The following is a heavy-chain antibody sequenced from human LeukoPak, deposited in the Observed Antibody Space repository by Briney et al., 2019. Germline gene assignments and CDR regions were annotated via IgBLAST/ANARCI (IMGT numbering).Heavy chain of an antibody. CDR3: AKDFYYGSGSYQFDY. J-gene: IGHJ4*02. Sequence: GGSLRLSCAASGFTFSSCAMSWVRQAPGKGLEWVSAISGSGGSTYYADSVKGRFTISRDNSKNTLYLQMNSLRAEDTAVYYCAKDFYYGSGSYQFDYWGQGTLVTVSS. CDR2: ISGSGGST. V-gene: IGHV3-23*01. CDR1: GFTFSSCA. D-gene: IGHD3-10*01.